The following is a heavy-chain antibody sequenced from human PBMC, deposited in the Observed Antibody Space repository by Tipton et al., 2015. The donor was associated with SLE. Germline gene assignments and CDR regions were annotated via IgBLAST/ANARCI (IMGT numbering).Heavy chain of an antibody. CDR2: INHSGST. CDR3: ARGSGGQELWFGSYYYYYYMDV. CDR1: GGSFSGYY. D-gene: IGHD3-10*01. V-gene: IGHV4-34*01. J-gene: IGHJ6*03. Sequence: SLRLSCAVYGGSFSGYYWSWIRQPPGKGLEWIGEINHSGSTNYNPSLKSRVTISVDTSKNQFSLKLSSVTAADTAVYYCARGSGGQELWFGSYYYYYYMDVWGKGTTVTVSS.